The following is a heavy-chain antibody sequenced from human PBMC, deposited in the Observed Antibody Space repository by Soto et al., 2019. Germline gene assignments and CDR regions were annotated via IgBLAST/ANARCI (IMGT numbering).Heavy chain of an antibody. CDR3: ARSLDGTIFDY. J-gene: IGHJ4*02. D-gene: IGHD3-3*01. Sequence: QVQLVESGGGLVKPGGSLRLSCAASGFTSSDYYMSWIRQAPGKGLEWVSYISSSSSYTNYADSVKGRFTISRDNAKNSLYLQMNSLRAEDTAVYYCARSLDGTIFDYWGQGTLVTVSS. V-gene: IGHV3-11*06. CDR2: ISSSSSYT. CDR1: GFTSSDYY.